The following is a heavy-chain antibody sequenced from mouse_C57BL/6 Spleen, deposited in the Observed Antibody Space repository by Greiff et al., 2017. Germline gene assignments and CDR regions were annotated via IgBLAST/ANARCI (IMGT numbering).Heavy chain of an antibody. CDR1: GYAFTNYL. D-gene: IGHD2-1*01. Sequence: VQLQQSGAELVRPGTSVKVSCKASGYAFTNYLIEWVKQRPGQGLEWIGVINPGSGGTNYNEKFKGKATLTADKSSSTAYMQLSSLTSEDSAVYFCARKEIYYGNYFDYWGQGTTLTVSS. CDR3: ARKEIYYGNYFDY. J-gene: IGHJ2*01. CDR2: INPGSGGT. V-gene: IGHV1-54*01.